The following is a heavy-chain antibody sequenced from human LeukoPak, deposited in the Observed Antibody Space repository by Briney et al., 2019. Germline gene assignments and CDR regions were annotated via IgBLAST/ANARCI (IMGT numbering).Heavy chain of an antibody. CDR1: GGSISSSSYY. J-gene: IGHJ4*02. V-gene: IGHV4-39*07. D-gene: IGHD1-26*01. CDR3: ARVYISGSYRRLNFDY. Sequence: SETLSLTCTVSGGSISSSSYYWGWIRQPPGKGLEWIGSIYYSGSTNYNPSLKSRVTISVDTSKNQFSLKLSSVTAADTAVYYCARVYISGSYRRLNFDYWGQGTLVTVSS. CDR2: IYYSGST.